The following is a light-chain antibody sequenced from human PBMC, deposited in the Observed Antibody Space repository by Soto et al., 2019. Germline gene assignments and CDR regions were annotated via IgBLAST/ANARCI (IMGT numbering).Light chain of an antibody. Sequence: QSVLTQPRSVSASPGQSVTISCTGTSSNVGGYNYVSWYQQNPGKAPKLMIYDASKRPPGVPDRFSGSKSGNAASLTISGLQAEDEADYCCCSYAASYTLVFGGGTKLTVL. J-gene: IGLJ2*01. V-gene: IGLV2-11*01. CDR1: SSNVGGYNY. CDR2: DAS. CDR3: CSYAASYTLV.